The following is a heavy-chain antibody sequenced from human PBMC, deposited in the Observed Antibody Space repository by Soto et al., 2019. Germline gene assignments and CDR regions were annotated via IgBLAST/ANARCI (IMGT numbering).Heavy chain of an antibody. Sequence: QVQLVQSGAEVKKPGASVKVSCKASGYTFTSYAMHWVRQAPGQRLEWMGWINAGNGNTKYSQKFQDRVTITRDTSASTAYMELSSLRSEDTAVYYCARGIAVAGRADYWGQGTLVTVSS. CDR3: ARGIAVAGRADY. CDR2: INAGNGNT. D-gene: IGHD6-19*01. CDR1: GYTFTSYA. J-gene: IGHJ4*02. V-gene: IGHV1-3*01.